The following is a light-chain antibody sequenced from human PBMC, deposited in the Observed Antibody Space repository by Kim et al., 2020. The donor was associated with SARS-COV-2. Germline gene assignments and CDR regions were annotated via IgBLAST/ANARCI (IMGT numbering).Light chain of an antibody. Sequence: GQSVTIACTGTSSDVGSYNRVSWYQQPPGTAPKLMIYEVSNRPSGVPDRFSGSKSGNTASLTISGLQAEDEADYYCSSYRSVSTYVFGTGTKVTVL. CDR1: SSDVGSYNR. J-gene: IGLJ1*01. CDR3: SSYRSVSTYV. V-gene: IGLV2-18*02. CDR2: EVS.